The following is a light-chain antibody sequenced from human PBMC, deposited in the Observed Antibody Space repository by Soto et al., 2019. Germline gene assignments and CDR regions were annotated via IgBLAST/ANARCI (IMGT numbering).Light chain of an antibody. CDR2: DAS. V-gene: IGKV1-33*01. J-gene: IGKJ5*01. Sequence: LSASVGDRVTITCQSSENINNYLNWYQQKPGRAPKLLIYDASNLEAGFPSRFRGSGSGTDFTFTISRLQPEDIATYYWQQYENLPTFGQGTRLEIK. CDR3: QQYENLPT. CDR1: ENINNY.